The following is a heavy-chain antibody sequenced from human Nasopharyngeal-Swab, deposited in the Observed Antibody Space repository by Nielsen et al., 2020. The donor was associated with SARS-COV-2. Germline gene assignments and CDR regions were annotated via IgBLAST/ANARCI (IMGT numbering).Heavy chain of an antibody. Sequence: ASVKVSCKASGYTFTDFYMHWVRQAPGQGLEWMGRINPNSGGTNYAQKFQGRFTMTRDTSISTAYMELSRLRSDDTAVYFCARTREALNSGHDPQGFWGLRTLVTVSS. CDR1: GYTFTDFY. J-gene: IGHJ4*02. V-gene: IGHV1-2*06. CDR2: INPNSGGT. D-gene: IGHD5-12*01. CDR3: ARTREALNSGHDPQGF.